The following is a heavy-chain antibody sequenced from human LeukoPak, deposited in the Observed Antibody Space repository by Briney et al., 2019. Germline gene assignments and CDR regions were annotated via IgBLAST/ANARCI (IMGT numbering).Heavy chain of an antibody. CDR1: GFTFGSYG. J-gene: IGHJ6*02. V-gene: IGHV3-30*03. CDR2: ISYDGSNI. CDR3: ARDLPPEDV. Sequence: GGSLRLSCAASGFTFGSYGMHWVRQAPGKGLEWVALISYDGSNIQYADSLKGRFTISRDNSKNTLYLQMNSLRVDDTAVYYCARDLPPEDVWGQGTTVTVSS.